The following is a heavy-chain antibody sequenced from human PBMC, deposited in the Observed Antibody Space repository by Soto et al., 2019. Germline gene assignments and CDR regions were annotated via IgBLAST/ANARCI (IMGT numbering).Heavy chain of an antibody. V-gene: IGHV3-23*01. CDR3: AKDPIVLMVYPSMDV. Sequence: GGSLRLSCAASGFTFSSYAMSWVRQAPGKGLEWVSAISGSGGSTYYADSVKGRFTISRDNSKNTLYLQMNSLRAEDTAVYYCAKDPIVLMVYPSMDVWGQGTTVTVSS. D-gene: IGHD2-8*01. CDR2: ISGSGGST. CDR1: GFTFSSYA. J-gene: IGHJ6*02.